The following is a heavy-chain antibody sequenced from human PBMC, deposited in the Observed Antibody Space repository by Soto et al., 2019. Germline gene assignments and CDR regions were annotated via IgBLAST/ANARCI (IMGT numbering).Heavy chain of an antibody. D-gene: IGHD6-19*01. V-gene: IGHV3-30*18. CDR3: AKGGRQWLVTSDFNY. CDR1: GFTFSDYA. J-gene: IGHJ4*01. CDR2: VSHDGRNT. Sequence: VQLVESGGGVVQPGRSLRLSCAASGFTFSDYAMHWVRQAPGKGLEWVAVVSHDGRNTHYADSVKGRFTISRASSKNTVSLEMTSPRAEETTVYYCAKGGRQWLVTSDFNYWGPGDGVTVSS.